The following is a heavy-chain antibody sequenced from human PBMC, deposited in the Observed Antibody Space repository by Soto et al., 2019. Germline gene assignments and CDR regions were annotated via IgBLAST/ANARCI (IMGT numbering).Heavy chain of an antibody. CDR1: GFTFSSYW. CDR3: AREGIGMAVYY. CDR2: INSDGRST. J-gene: IGHJ4*02. D-gene: IGHD6-19*01. Sequence: PGGSLRLSCAASGFTFSSYWMHWVRQVPGKGLVWVSRINSDGRSTNYADSVKGRFTISRDNAKNTVYLQMNSLRAEDTAVYYCAREGIGMAVYYWGQGTLVTVSS. V-gene: IGHV3-74*01.